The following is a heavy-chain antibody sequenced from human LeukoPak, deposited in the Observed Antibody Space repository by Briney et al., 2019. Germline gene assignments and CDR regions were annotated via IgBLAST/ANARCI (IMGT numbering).Heavy chain of an antibody. CDR2: ISAYNGNT. V-gene: IGHV1-18*01. D-gene: IGHD3-22*01. CDR1: GYTFTSYG. J-gene: IGHJ4*02. Sequence: ASVKVSCKASGYTFTSYGISWVRQAPGQGLEWMGWISAYNGNTNYAQKLQGRVTMTTDTSTSTAYMELRSLRSDDTAVYYCARDFKGRYRYYYDSSGSTPLGYWGQGTLVTVSS. CDR3: ARDFKGRYRYYYDSSGSTPLGY.